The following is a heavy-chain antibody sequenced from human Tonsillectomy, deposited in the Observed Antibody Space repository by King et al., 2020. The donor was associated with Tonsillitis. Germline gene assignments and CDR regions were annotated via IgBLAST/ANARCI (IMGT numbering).Heavy chain of an antibody. Sequence: MQLQESGPGLVKPSQTLSLTCTVSGGSISGGTYSWSWSRQHPGKGLEWIGYFYDSVNTYSNPSLKSRLTISVDTSKNQFSLKLSSVTAADTAVYYCGRYEGGVFDPWGQGTLVTVSS. CDR1: GGSISGGTYS. CDR3: GRYEGGVFDP. CDR2: FYDSVNT. V-gene: IGHV4-31*03. J-gene: IGHJ5*02. D-gene: IGHD2-15*01.